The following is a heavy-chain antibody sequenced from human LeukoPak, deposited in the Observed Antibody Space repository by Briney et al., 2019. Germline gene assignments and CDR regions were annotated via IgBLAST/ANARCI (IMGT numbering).Heavy chain of an antibody. J-gene: IGHJ6*03. CDR2: IYTSGST. D-gene: IGHD5-18*01. CDR1: GGSISSGSYY. Sequence: PSETLSLTCTVSGGSISSGSYYWSWIRQPAGKGLEWIGRIYTSGSTNYNPSLKSRVTISVDTSKNQFSLKLSSVTAADTAVYCCARDYVYGYSYGFYYYYMDVWGKGTTVTVSS. V-gene: IGHV4-61*02. CDR3: ARDYVYGYSYGFYYYYMDV.